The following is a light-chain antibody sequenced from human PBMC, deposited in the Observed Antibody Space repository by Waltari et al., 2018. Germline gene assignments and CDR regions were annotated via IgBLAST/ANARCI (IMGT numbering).Light chain of an antibody. V-gene: IGLV2-8*01. CDR2: EVT. CDR1: SGDVGDHTF. J-gene: IGLJ1*01. CDR3: SSHAGSNNFV. Sequence: QSALTRPPSASGSPGQSVTLSCTGTSGDVGDHTFVSWYQQHPGKAPQLIIYEVTERPSGVPDRFSGSKSGNTASLTVSGLQAEDEADYFCSSHAGSNNFVFGSGTKVSVL.